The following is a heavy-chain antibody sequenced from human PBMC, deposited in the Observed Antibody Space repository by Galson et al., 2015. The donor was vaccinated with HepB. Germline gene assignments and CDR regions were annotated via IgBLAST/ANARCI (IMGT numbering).Heavy chain of an antibody. CDR2: ISYDGSNK. CDR3: ARGGMGYCSSTSCYSPADY. V-gene: IGHV3-30-3*01. CDR1: GFTFSSYA. Sequence: SLRLSCAASGFTFSSYAMHWVRQAPGKGLEWVAVISYDGSNKYYADSVKGQFTISRDNSKNTLYLQMNSLRAEDTAVYYCARGGMGYCSSTSCYSPADYWGPGTLGTVSS. D-gene: IGHD2-2*02. J-gene: IGHJ4*02.